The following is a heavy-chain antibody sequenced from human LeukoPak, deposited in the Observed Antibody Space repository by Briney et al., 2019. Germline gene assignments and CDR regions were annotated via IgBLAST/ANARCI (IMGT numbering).Heavy chain of an antibody. J-gene: IGHJ4*02. CDR2: INHSGST. CDR1: GGSFSGYY. D-gene: IGHD3-16*01. V-gene: IGHV4-34*01. CDR3: ARVGRGTY. Sequence: SETLSLTCAVYGGSFSGYYWSWIRQPPGKGLEWIGEINHSGSTNYNPSLKSRVTIPVDTSKNQFSLKLSSVTAADTAVYYCARVGRGTYWGQGTLVTVSS.